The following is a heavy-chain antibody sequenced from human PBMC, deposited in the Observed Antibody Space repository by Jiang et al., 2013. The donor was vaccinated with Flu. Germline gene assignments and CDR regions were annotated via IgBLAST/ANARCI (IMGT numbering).Heavy chain of an antibody. CDR3: AKDPFVQLELHGEXDAFDI. CDR1: GFTFSSYG. Sequence: VQLLESGGGVVQPGRSLRLSCAASGFTFSSYGMHWVRQAPGKGLEWVAVISYDGSNKYYADSVKGRFTISRDNSKNTLYLQMNSLRAEDTAVYYCAKDPFVQLELHGEXDAFDIWG. CDR2: ISYDGSNK. V-gene: IGHV3-30*18. J-gene: IGHJ3*02. D-gene: IGHD1-7*01.